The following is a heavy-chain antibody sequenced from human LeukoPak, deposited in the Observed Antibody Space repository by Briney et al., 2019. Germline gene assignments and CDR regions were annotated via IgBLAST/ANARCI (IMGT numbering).Heavy chain of an antibody. CDR2: IYTTGST. CDR1: GDSISSGTSF. Sequence: PSQTLSLTCTVSGDSISSGTSFWSWIRQPPGKGLEWIGHIYTTGSTHYNSSLKSRVTISVDTSKNPFSLKLHSVTAADTAVYYCARDRGTSSSLGYFYYCMDVWGKGTTVTVSS. CDR3: ARDRGTSSSLGYFYYCMDV. V-gene: IGHV4-61*09. D-gene: IGHD6-19*01. J-gene: IGHJ6*03.